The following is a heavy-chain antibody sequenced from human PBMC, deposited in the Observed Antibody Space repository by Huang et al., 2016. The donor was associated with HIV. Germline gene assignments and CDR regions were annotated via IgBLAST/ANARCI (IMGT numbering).Heavy chain of an antibody. Sequence: QVQLVESGGGVVQPGRSLRISCAAYGFTFSSYGMHWVRQAPGKGLEWGAVLSYDAKTKYYADSVKGRFSISRDNSKTTVYLQLNSLRLEDTAVYYCAKGGSAAAVLDFWGQGTLVTVSS. D-gene: IGHD6-13*01. V-gene: IGHV3-30*18. CDR3: AKGGSAAAVLDF. CDR2: LSYDAKTK. J-gene: IGHJ4*02. CDR1: GFTFSSYG.